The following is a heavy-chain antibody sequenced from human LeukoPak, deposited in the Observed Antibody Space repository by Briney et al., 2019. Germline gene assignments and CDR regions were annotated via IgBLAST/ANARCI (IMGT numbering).Heavy chain of an antibody. CDR1: GFIFSSHG. D-gene: IGHD6-19*01. Sequence: PGGSLRLSCAASGFIFSSHGMNWVRQAPGKGLEWVSGISPSGDITYYADSVKGRFTISRDNSKNTVYLQMNSLRAEDTAVYYCAKGRLAGTGGYYYYYMDVWGKGTTVTISS. V-gene: IGHV3-23*01. CDR2: ISPSGDIT. J-gene: IGHJ6*03. CDR3: AKGRLAGTGGYYYYYMDV.